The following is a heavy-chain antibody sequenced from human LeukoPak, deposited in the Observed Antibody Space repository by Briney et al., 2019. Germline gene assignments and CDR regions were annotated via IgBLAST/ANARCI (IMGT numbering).Heavy chain of an antibody. CDR2: IYYSGST. V-gene: IGHV4-59*12. CDR3: ARVGFYCTNGVCLYYYMDV. D-gene: IGHD2-8*01. Sequence: PSETLSLTCTVSGGSISSYYWSWIRQPPGKGLEWIGYIYYSGSTNYNPSLKSRVTISVDTSKNQFSLKLSSVTAADTAVYYCARVGFYCTNGVCLYYYMDVWGKGTTVTVSS. J-gene: IGHJ6*03. CDR1: GGSISSYY.